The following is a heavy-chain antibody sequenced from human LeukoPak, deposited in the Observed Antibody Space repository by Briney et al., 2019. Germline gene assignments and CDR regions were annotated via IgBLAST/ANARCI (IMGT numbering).Heavy chain of an antibody. CDR1: GFTVSSNY. V-gene: IGHV3-53*01. CDR2: IYSGGST. D-gene: IGHD5-18*01. CDR3: ASTDTAMAPFDY. J-gene: IGHJ4*02. Sequence: GGSLRLSCAAPGFTVSSNYMSWVRQAPGKGLEWVSVIYSGGSTYYADSVKGRFTTSRDNSKNTLYLQMNSLRAEDTAVYYCASTDTAMAPFDYWGQGTLVTVSS.